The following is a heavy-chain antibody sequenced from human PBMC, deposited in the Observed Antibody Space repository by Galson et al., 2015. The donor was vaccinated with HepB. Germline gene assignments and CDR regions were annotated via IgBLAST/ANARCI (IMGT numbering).Heavy chain of an antibody. Sequence: SLRLSCAASGFTFTSYAIHWVRQAPGKGLEWVAVVSYDGINKYYPDSVRGRFTISRDNSKNTVYLQMNSLRPDDTVVYFCARDTGDLWYFDLWGRGTLVTVAS. CDR3: ARDTGDLWYFDL. CDR2: VSYDGINK. D-gene: IGHD7-27*01. CDR1: GFTFTSYA. V-gene: IGHV3-30*04. J-gene: IGHJ2*01.